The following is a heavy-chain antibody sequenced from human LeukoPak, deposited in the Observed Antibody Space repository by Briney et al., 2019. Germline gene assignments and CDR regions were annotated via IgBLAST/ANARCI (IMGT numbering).Heavy chain of an antibody. Sequence: GGSLRLSCAASGFTFSSYWMHWVRQAPGKGLEWVAVISYDGSNKYYADSVKGRFTISRDNSKNTLYLQMNSLRAEDTAVYYCASRSLYWGQGTLVTVSS. CDR3: ASRSLY. V-gene: IGHV3-30-3*01. J-gene: IGHJ4*02. D-gene: IGHD4-17*01. CDR2: ISYDGSNK. CDR1: GFTFSSYW.